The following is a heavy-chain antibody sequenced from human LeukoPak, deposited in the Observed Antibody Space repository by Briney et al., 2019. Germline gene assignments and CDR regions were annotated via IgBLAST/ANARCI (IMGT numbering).Heavy chain of an antibody. V-gene: IGHV3-23*05. D-gene: IGHD2-2*02. Sequence: GGSLRLSCAASGFTVSSNYMSWVRLAPGKGLQWISCIYGSNNNTYYTDSVTGRFTISRDNSKTTLFLQMNSLRAEDTAVYYCAKGISGSCYTGLGFWGQGTLVTVSS. CDR3: AKGISGSCYTGLGF. J-gene: IGHJ4*02. CDR2: IYGSNNNT. CDR1: GFTVSSNY.